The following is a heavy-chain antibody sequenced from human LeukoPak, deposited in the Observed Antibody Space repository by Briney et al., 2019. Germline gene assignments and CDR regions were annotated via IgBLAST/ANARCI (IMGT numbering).Heavy chain of an antibody. Sequence: PSETLSLTCTVSGGSITSYYWSWIRQPPGKGLEWIGYIYYSGKTDYNPSLKSRVTISVDASRNQFSLRLSSVTAADTAVYYCAREGPHSGWFDPWGQGTLVTVSS. CDR3: AREGPHSGWFDP. V-gene: IGHV4-59*01. D-gene: IGHD1-26*01. J-gene: IGHJ5*02. CDR2: IYYSGKT. CDR1: GGSITSYY.